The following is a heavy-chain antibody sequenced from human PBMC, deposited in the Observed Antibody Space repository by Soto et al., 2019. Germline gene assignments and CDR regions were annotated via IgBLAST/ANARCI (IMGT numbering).Heavy chain of an antibody. CDR1: GFTFSSYE. J-gene: IGHJ5*02. Sequence: EVQLVESGGGLVQPGGSLRLSCAASGFTFSSYEMNWVRQAPGKGLEWVSYISSSGSTIYYADSVKGRFTISRDNAKNSLYLQMNSLRAEDTAVYYCARASMVRGVNWFDPWGQGTLVTVSS. D-gene: IGHD3-10*01. CDR3: ARASMVRGVNWFDP. CDR2: ISSSGSTI. V-gene: IGHV3-48*03.